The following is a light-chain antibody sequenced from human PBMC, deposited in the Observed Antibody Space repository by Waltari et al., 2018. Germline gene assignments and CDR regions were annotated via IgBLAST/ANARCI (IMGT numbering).Light chain of an antibody. Sequence: QSALTQPASVSGSPGQSITISCPGTSSDVGGYNLVSWYQQHPGKAPKLMIYEGSKRPSGVSNRFSGSKSGNTASLTISGLQAEDEADYYCCSYAGRSTWVFGGGTKLTVL. CDR2: EGS. CDR1: SSDVGGYNL. CDR3: CSYAGRSTWV. J-gene: IGLJ3*02. V-gene: IGLV2-23*01.